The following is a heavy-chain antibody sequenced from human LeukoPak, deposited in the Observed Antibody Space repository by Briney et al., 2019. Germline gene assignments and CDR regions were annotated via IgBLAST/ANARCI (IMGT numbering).Heavy chain of an antibody. CDR2: ISAYNGNT. J-gene: IGHJ4*02. D-gene: IGHD6-13*01. Sequence: GASVKVSCKASGYTCTSYGISWVRQAPGQGLEWMGWISAYNGNTNYAQKFQGRVTMTTDTSTSTAYMDLRSLTSDDTAVYFCARTPITAAWYGNYWGQGTLVTVSS. CDR1: GYTCTSYG. CDR3: ARTPITAAWYGNY. V-gene: IGHV1-18*01.